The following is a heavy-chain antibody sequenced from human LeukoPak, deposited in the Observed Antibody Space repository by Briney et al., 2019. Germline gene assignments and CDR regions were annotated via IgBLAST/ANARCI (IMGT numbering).Heavy chain of an antibody. Sequence: ASETLSLTCTVSGGSISSYYWSWIRQPPGKGLEWIGYIYYSGSTNYNPSLKSRVTISVDTSKNQFSLNLSSVTAADTAVYYCARDSRWDCSSFDYWGQGTLVTVSS. CDR1: GGSISSYY. V-gene: IGHV4-59*01. D-gene: IGHD6-6*01. CDR3: ARDSRWDCSSFDY. J-gene: IGHJ4*02. CDR2: IYYSGST.